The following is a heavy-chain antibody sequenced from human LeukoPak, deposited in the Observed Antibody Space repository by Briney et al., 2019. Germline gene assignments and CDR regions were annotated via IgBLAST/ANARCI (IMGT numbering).Heavy chain of an antibody. CDR1: GFTFSSYG. V-gene: IGHV3-21*01. CDR2: ISSSSSYI. D-gene: IGHD3-10*01. Sequence: PGGSLRLSCAASGFTFSSYGMNWVRQAPGKGLEWVSSISSSSSYIYYADSVKGRFTISRDNAKNSLYLQMNSLRAEDTAVYYCAREWFGEFPETYFDYWGHGTLVTVSP. J-gene: IGHJ4*01. CDR3: AREWFGEFPETYFDY.